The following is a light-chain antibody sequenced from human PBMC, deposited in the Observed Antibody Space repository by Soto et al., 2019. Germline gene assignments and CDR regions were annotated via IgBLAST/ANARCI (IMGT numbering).Light chain of an antibody. J-gene: IGKJ2*01. V-gene: IGKV2-30*01. CDR2: KVS. CDR3: MQGTHWPKT. CDR1: QSLVYSDGDTD. Sequence: VVMTQSPLSLPGTLGQPASISCRSNQSLVYSDGDTDLNWFQQRPGQSPRRLIYKVSNRESGVPDRLSGSGSGTDFTLAISRVEDQDVGIYFCMQGTHWPKTFGQGTKLEIK.